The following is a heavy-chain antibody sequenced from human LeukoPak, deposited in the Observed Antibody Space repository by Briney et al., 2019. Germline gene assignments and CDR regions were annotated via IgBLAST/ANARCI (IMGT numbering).Heavy chain of an antibody. CDR1: GGSISSSNW. V-gene: IGHV4-4*02. CDR3: ARDPYCSSTSCYAENAFDI. CDR2: IYHSGST. J-gene: IGHJ3*02. Sequence: PSGTLSLTCAVSGGSISSSNWWSWVRQPPGKGLEWNGEIYHSGSTNYNPSLKSRVTISVDKSKNQFSLKLSSVTAADTAVYYCARDPYCSSTSCYAENAFDIWGQGTMVTVSS. D-gene: IGHD2-2*01.